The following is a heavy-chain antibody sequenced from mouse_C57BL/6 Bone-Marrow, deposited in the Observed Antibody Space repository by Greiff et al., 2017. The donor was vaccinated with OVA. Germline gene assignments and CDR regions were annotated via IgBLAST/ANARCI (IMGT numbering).Heavy chain of an antibody. V-gene: IGHV1-69*01. CDR2: IDPSDSYT. CDR3: AREATVYYAMDY. J-gene: IGHJ4*01. CDR1: GYTFTSYW. D-gene: IGHD1-1*01. Sequence: VQLQQPGAELVMPGASVKLSCKASGYTFTSYWMHWVKQRPGHGLEWIGEIDPSDSYTDYNHKFKGKSTLTVDKSSSTPYMQLSSLTSEDSAVYDCAREATVYYAMDYWGQGTWVTVTA.